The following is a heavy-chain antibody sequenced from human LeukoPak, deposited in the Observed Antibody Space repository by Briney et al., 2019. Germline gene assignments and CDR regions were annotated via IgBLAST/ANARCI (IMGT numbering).Heavy chain of an antibody. Sequence: GASVKVSCKASGGTFSSYAISWVRQAPGQGLEWMGGIIPIFGTANYAQKLQGRVTITADESTSTAYMELSSLRSEDTAVYYCARDLIPPGYFDYWGQGTLVTVSS. CDR1: GGTFSSYA. CDR2: IIPIFGTA. CDR3: ARDLIPPGYFDY. V-gene: IGHV1-69*01. J-gene: IGHJ4*02. D-gene: IGHD3-16*01.